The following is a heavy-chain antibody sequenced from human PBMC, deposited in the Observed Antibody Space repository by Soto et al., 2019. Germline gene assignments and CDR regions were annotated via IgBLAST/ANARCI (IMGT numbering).Heavy chain of an antibody. J-gene: IGHJ4*02. Sequence: EVQLVESGGGLVQPGGSLRLSCAASGFTFSSYWMHWVRQAPGKGLVWVSRINSDGSSTSYADSVKGRFTISRDNAKNTLNLQMNSQRAEDTAVYYCVRTSLVVAAATREDYWGQGTLVTVSS. CDR1: GFTFSSYW. V-gene: IGHV3-74*01. CDR2: INSDGSST. CDR3: VRTSLVVAAATREDY. D-gene: IGHD2-15*01.